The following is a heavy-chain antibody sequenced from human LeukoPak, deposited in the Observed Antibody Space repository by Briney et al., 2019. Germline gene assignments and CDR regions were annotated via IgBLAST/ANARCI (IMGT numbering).Heavy chain of an antibody. Sequence: PSETLSLTCTVSGGSISSYYWSWIRQPAGKGLEWIGRIYTSGSTNYNPSLKSRVTISVDKSKNQFSLKLSSVTAADTAVYYCARDLNVRDGYNHDAFDIWSQGTMVTVSS. CDR2: IYTSGST. J-gene: IGHJ3*02. D-gene: IGHD5-24*01. V-gene: IGHV4-4*07. CDR1: GGSISSYY. CDR3: ARDLNVRDGYNHDAFDI.